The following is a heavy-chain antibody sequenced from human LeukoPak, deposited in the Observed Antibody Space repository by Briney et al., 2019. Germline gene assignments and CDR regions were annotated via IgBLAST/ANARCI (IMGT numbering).Heavy chain of an antibody. Sequence: GGSLRLSCAASGFTFSSYSMNWVRQAPGKGLEWVSYISSSSSTIYYADSVKGRFTISRDNAKNSLYLQMNSLRAEDTAVYYCASTSLVVPAAISDYWGQGTLVTVSS. V-gene: IGHV3-48*01. CDR1: GFTFSSYS. CDR2: ISSSSSTI. CDR3: ASTSLVVPAAISDY. J-gene: IGHJ4*02. D-gene: IGHD2-2*01.